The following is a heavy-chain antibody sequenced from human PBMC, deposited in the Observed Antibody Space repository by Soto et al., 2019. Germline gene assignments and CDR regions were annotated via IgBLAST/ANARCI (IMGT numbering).Heavy chain of an antibody. J-gene: IGHJ5*02. CDR1: GGSISSGGYY. D-gene: IGHD6-6*01. Sequence: QVQLQESGPGLVKPSQTLSLTCTVPGGSISSGGYYWSWIRQHPGKGLEWIGYIYYSGSTYFNPSLKSRLTISVDTSKNQFSLQLSSVTAADTAVYYCARAGHSSSSEGANWFDPWGQGTLVTVSS. CDR3: ARAGHSSSSEGANWFDP. V-gene: IGHV4-31*03. CDR2: IYYSGST.